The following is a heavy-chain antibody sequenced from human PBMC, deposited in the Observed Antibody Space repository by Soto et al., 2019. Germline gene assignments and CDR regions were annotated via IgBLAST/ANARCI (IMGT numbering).Heavy chain of an antibody. J-gene: IGHJ6*02. CDR3: AMVDVYVTPSPQDF. D-gene: IGHD3-16*01. Sequence: ASVKVSSKTSGYIFTSYGIGWARQAPGQGLEWMGWINTYNGNTNYAQNLQGRVTLTTDTSTSTAYMELRSLRSNDTAIYYCAMVDVYVTPSPQDFWGQGTTVTVSS. V-gene: IGHV1-18*01. CDR1: GYIFTSYG. CDR2: INTYNGNT.